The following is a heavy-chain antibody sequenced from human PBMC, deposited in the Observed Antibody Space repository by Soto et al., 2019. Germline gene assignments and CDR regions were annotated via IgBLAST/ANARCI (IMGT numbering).Heavy chain of an antibody. D-gene: IGHD2-21*01. CDR1: GYTFTSYY. CDR3: ARERRILNWFDP. Sequence: ASVKVSCKASGYTFTSYYMHWVRQAPGQGLEWMGIINPSGGSTSYAQKFQGRVTMTRDTSTSTVYIELSSLRSEDTAVYYCARERRILNWFDPWGQGTLVTVSS. V-gene: IGHV1-46*01. CDR2: INPSGGST. J-gene: IGHJ5*02.